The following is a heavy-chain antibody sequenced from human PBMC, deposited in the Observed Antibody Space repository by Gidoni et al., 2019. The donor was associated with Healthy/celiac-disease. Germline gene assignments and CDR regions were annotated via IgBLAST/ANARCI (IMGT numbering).Heavy chain of an antibody. CDR1: GFTFSRYA. CDR2: ISGSGGST. CDR3: AKDSSSWYQYYYYYYGMDV. D-gene: IGHD6-13*01. V-gene: IGHV3-23*01. Sequence: EVQLLESGGGLVQPGGSLRLSCAASGFTFSRYAMRWVRQAPGKGLEWVSAISGSGGSTYYADSVKGRFTISRDNSKNTLYLQMNSLRAEDTAVYYCAKDSSSWYQYYYYYYGMDVWGQGTTVTVSS. J-gene: IGHJ6*02.